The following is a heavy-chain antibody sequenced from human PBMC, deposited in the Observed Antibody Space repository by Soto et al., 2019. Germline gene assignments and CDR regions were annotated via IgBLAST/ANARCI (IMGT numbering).Heavy chain of an antibody. CDR3: ARSGLALPYSASHWFDP. Sequence: PGGSLRLSCAASGFTFGTYGMNWVRQAPGKGLEWLSSISDSGHYIYYADSVKGRFTISRDNAKNSPFLQMNSLRGEDTAVYYCARSGLALPYSASHWFDPWGHGTLVTVSS. D-gene: IGHD3-22*01. J-gene: IGHJ5*02. V-gene: IGHV3-21*01. CDR2: ISDSGHYI. CDR1: GFTFGTYG.